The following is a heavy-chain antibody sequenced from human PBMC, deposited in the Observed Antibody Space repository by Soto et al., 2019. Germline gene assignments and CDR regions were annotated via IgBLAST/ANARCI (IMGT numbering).Heavy chain of an antibody. CDR2: IRGNGDPP. J-gene: IGHJ4*02. CDR1: GFTFSSYS. D-gene: IGHD5-12*01. V-gene: IGHV3-64D*06. Sequence: PGGSLRLSCSAPGFTFSSYSMHWVRQAPGKGLEYVSGIRGNGDPPFYADSVKGRFTISRDNSKNTLYLQMSSLSADDTAVYYCVKSRGGNNFDFFDWGQGALVTVSS. CDR3: VKSRGGNNFDFFD.